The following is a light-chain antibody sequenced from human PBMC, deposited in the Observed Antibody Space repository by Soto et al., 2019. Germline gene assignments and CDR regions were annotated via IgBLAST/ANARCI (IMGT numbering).Light chain of an antibody. CDR3: ATWDDSLSDHV. CDR1: SSNIGGNI. CDR2: SNS. J-gene: IGLJ1*01. Sequence: QSVLTQPPSASGTPGQRVTISCSGSSSNIGGNIVNWYQQLPGTAPKLLIYSNSQRPSGVPDRFSGSKSGSSASLAISGLQSEDEADYYCATWDDSLSDHVFGSGTKVPVL. V-gene: IGLV1-44*01.